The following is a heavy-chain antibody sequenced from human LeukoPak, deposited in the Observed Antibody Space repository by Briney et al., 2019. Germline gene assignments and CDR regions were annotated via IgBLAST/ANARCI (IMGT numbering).Heavy chain of an antibody. D-gene: IGHD3-22*01. CDR3: ARVQYDTSGYHSALDI. Sequence: GGSLRLSCAASGFFFDEHAMNWVRQAPGKGPEWVSGINWNGVNTGNADSVKGRFTISRDNAKNSLHLQMSSLRAEDTALYYCARVQYDTSGYHSALDIWGRGTMVTVSS. CDR1: GFFFDEHA. V-gene: IGHV3-20*04. J-gene: IGHJ3*02. CDR2: INWNGVNT.